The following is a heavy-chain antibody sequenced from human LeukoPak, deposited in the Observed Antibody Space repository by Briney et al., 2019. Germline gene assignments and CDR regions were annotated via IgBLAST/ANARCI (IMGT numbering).Heavy chain of an antibody. CDR3: ARDWGSGYPDY. Sequence: GGSLRLSCAASGFTFSSHWMSWVRQAPGKGLEWVANIKKDGSEKYYVDSVKGRFTISRDNAKNSLYLQMSSLRAEDTAVYYCARDWGSGYPDYWGQGTLVTVSS. J-gene: IGHJ4*02. V-gene: IGHV3-7*01. D-gene: IGHD3-22*01. CDR2: IKKDGSEK. CDR1: GFTFSSHW.